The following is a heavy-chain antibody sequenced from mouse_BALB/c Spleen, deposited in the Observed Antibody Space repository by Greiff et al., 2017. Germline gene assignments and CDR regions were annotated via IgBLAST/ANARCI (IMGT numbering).Heavy chain of an antibody. Sequence: VQLKQSGPELVNPGASVKMSCKASGYTFTSYVMHWVKQKPGQGLEWIGYINPYNDGTKYNEKFKGKATLTSDKSSSTAYMELSSMTSEDSAVYYCARSRITTGAWFAYWGQGTLVTVSA. D-gene: IGHD2-4*01. J-gene: IGHJ3*01. V-gene: IGHV1-14*01. CDR1: GYTFTSYV. CDR3: ARSRITTGAWFAY. CDR2: INPYNDGT.